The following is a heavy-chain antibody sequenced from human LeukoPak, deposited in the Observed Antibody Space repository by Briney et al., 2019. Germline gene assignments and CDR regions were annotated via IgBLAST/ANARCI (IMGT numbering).Heavy chain of an antibody. CDR1: GFTFSSYG. J-gene: IGHJ3*02. D-gene: IGHD3-16*02. V-gene: IGHV3-30*03. Sequence: GRSLRLSCAASGFTFSSYGMHWVRQAPGKGLEWVAVISYDGSNKYYADSVKGRFTISRDNSKNTLYLQMNSLRAEDTAVYYCASLARDIWGQGTMVTVSS. CDR2: ISYDGSNK. CDR3: ASLARDI.